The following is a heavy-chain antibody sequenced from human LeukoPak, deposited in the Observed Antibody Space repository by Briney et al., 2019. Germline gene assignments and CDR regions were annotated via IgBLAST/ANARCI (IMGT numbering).Heavy chain of an antibody. Sequence: SETLSLTCTVSGGSISSSSYYWGWIRQPPGKGLEWIGSIYYSGSTYYNPSLKSRVTISVDTSKNQFSLKLSSVTAADTAVYYCARGKGRDFFDYWGQGTLVTVSS. D-gene: IGHD3-3*01. CDR3: ARGKGRDFFDY. CDR2: IYYSGST. V-gene: IGHV4-39*07. J-gene: IGHJ4*02. CDR1: GGSISSSSYY.